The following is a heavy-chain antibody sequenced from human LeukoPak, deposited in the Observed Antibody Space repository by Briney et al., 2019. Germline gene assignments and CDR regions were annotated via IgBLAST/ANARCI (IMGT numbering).Heavy chain of an antibody. CDR2: ISGNGERT. CDR3: AKGMGAAIVYYYYAMDV. Sequence: PGGSLRLSCAASGFTFSSYAMSWVRQAPGKRLEWVSAISGNGERTYYADSEKGRLTISRDNSKNTLYLQMNSLRADDTAVYYCAKGMGAAIVYYYYAMDVWGQGTTVTVSS. CDR1: GFTFSSYA. D-gene: IGHD6-13*01. J-gene: IGHJ6*02. V-gene: IGHV3-23*01.